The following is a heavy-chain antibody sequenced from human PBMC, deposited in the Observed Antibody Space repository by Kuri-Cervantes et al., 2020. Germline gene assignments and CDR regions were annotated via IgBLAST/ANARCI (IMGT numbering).Heavy chain of an antibody. D-gene: IGHD2-2*01. CDR1: GGSISSYY. J-gene: IGHJ5*02. Sequence: GSLRLSCTVSGGSISSYYWSWIRQPPGKGLEWIGYIYYSGSTNYNPSLKSRVTISVDTSKNQFSLKLSSATAADTAVYYCAREGPLVPAAPSGFDPWGQGTLVTVSS. CDR3: AREGPLVPAAPSGFDP. V-gene: IGHV4-59*01. CDR2: IYYSGST.